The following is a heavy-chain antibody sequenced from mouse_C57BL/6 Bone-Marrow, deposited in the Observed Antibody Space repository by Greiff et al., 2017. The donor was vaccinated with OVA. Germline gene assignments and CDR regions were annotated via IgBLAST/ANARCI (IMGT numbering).Heavy chain of an antibody. V-gene: IGHV5-4*03. CDR1: GFTFSSYA. J-gene: IGHJ4*01. CDR3: ARRFYAMDY. CDR2: ISDGGSYT. Sequence: EVQLVESGGGLVKPGGSLKLSCAASGFTFSSYAMSWVRQTPEKRLEWVATISDGGSYTYYPDNVKGRFTISRDNAKNNLYLQMSHLKSEDTAMDYCARRFYAMDYWGQGTSVTVSS.